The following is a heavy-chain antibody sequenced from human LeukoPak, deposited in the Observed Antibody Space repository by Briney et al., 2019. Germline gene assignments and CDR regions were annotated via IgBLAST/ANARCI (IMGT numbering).Heavy chain of an antibody. Sequence: PGGSLRLSCAASGFTFSSYAMHWVRQAPGKGLEWVAVISYDGSNKYYADSVKGRFTISRDNSKNTLYLQMNSLRAEDTAVYYCARGPYGSGSYYFDYWGQGTLVTVSS. CDR2: ISYDGSNK. D-gene: IGHD3-10*01. V-gene: IGHV3-30-3*01. CDR1: GFTFSSYA. J-gene: IGHJ4*02. CDR3: ARGPYGSGSYYFDY.